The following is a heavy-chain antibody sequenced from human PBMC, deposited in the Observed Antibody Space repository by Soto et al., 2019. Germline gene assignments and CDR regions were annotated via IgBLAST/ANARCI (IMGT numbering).Heavy chain of an antibody. Sequence: ESGGGLVQPGGSLRLSCAASGFTFSSYAMSWVRQAPGKGLEWVSAISGSGGNTYYADSVKGRFTISRDNSKNTLYLQMNSLRAEDTALYYCANYNYYDASGPSWGQGTLVTVSS. J-gene: IGHJ5*02. CDR2: ISGSGGNT. D-gene: IGHD3-22*01. CDR3: ANYNYYDASGPS. V-gene: IGHV3-23*01. CDR1: GFTFSSYA.